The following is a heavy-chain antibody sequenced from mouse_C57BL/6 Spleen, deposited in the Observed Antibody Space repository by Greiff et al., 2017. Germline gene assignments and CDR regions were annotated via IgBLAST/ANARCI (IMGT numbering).Heavy chain of an antibody. D-gene: IGHD1-1*01. CDR2: IHPNSGST. Sequence: QVQLQQPGAELVKPGASVKLSCKASGYTFTSYWMPWVQQRPGQGLEWIGMIHPNSGSTNYNEKFKSKATLTVDKSSSTAYMQLSSLTSEDSAVYDCARTPWRYGSSFYAMDYWGQGTSVTVSS. V-gene: IGHV1-64*01. CDR1: GYTFTSYW. J-gene: IGHJ4*01. CDR3: ARTPWRYGSSFYAMDY.